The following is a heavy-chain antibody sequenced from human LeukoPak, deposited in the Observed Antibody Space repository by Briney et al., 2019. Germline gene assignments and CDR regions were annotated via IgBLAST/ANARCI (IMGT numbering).Heavy chain of an antibody. CDR1: GGSFSGYY. J-gene: IGHJ4*02. Sequence: SETLSLTCAVYGGSFSGYYWSWIRQPPGKGLEWIGEINHSGSTNYYPSLKSRVTISVDTSKNQFSLKLSSVTAADTAVYYCARVQPHYGSGSPIKKYYFDYWGQGTLVTVSS. CDR3: ARVQPHYGSGSPIKKYYFDY. V-gene: IGHV4-34*01. CDR2: INHSGST. D-gene: IGHD3-10*01.